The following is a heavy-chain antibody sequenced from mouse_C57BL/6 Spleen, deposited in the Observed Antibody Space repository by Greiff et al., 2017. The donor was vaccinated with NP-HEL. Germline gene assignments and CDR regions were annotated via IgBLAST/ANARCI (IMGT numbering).Heavy chain of an antibody. J-gene: IGHJ1*03. V-gene: IGHV7-3*01. CDR1: GFTFTDYY. D-gene: IGHD1-1*01. Sequence: DVMLVESGGGLVQPGGSLSLSCAASGFTFTDYYMSWVRQPPGKALEWLGFIRNKANGYTTDYSASVKGLFTISRDNSQSILYLQMNALRAEDSATDFCARRDYGSREYCDVWGTGTTVTVSS. CDR3: ARRDYGSREYCDV. CDR2: IRNKANGYTT.